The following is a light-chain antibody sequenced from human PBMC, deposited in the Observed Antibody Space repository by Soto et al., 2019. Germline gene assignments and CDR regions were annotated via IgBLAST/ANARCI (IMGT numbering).Light chain of an antibody. CDR1: QSVSSSY. CDR2: DAS. V-gene: IGKV3D-20*01. Sequence: EIVLTQSPATLSLSPGESATLSCGASQSVSSSYLAWYQQKPGLAPRLLIYDASSRATGIPDRFSGSGSGTDFTLTISRLEPEDFAVYYCQQYGSFTWTFGQGTKVEIK. J-gene: IGKJ1*01. CDR3: QQYGSFTWT.